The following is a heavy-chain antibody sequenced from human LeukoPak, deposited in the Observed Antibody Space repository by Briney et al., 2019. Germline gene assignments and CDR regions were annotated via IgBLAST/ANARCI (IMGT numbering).Heavy chain of an antibody. CDR3: AREGDSLHSSSWYRL. Sequence: ASVKVSCKASGYTFTGYYMHWVRQAPGQGLEWMGWINPNSGGTNYAQKFQGRVTMTRDTSISTAYMELSSLRSEDTAVYYCAREGDSLHSSSWYRLWGQGTLVTVSS. D-gene: IGHD6-13*01. CDR2: INPNSGGT. CDR1: GYTFTGYY. V-gene: IGHV1-2*02. J-gene: IGHJ4*02.